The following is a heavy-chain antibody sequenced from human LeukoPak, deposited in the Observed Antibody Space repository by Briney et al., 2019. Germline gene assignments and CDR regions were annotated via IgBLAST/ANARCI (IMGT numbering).Heavy chain of an antibody. V-gene: IGHV1-18*04. CDR1: GYTFTSYG. D-gene: IGHD2-15*01. CDR2: ISAYNGNT. CDR3: ARVDCGGSCYSWFDP. J-gene: IGHJ5*02. Sequence: ASVKVSCKASGYTFTSYGISWVRQAPGQGLEWMGWISAYNGNTNYAQKLQGRVTMTTDTSTSTAYVELRSLRSDDTAVYYCARVDCGGSCYSWFDPWGQGTLVTVSS.